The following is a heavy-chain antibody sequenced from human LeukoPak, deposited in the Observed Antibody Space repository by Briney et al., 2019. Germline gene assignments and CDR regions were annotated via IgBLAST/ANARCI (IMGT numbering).Heavy chain of an antibody. D-gene: IGHD3-10*01. CDR1: GGTFSSYA. CDR2: IIPIFGTA. V-gene: IGHV1-69*13. CDR3: ARDSNNMVRGVIITRHYYYMDV. J-gene: IGHJ6*03. Sequence: ASVEVSCKASGGTFSSYAISWVRQAPGQGLEWMGGIIPIFGTANYVQKFQGRVTITADESTSTAYMELSSLRSEDTAVYYCARDSNNMVRGVIITRHYYYMDVWGKGTTVTVSS.